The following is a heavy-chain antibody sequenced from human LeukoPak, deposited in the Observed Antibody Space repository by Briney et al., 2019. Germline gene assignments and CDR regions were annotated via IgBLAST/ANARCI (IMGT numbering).Heavy chain of an antibody. J-gene: IGHJ5*02. CDR2: IYYSGST. V-gene: IGHV4-59*01. CDR1: GGSLSSYY. Sequence: SETLSLTCTVSGGSLSSYYWSWIRQPPGKGLEWIGYIYYSGSTNYNPSLKSRVTISVDTSKNQFSLKLSSVTAADTAVYYCARDLGPAIDPWGQGTLVTVSS. D-gene: IGHD2-21*01. CDR3: ARDLGPAIDP.